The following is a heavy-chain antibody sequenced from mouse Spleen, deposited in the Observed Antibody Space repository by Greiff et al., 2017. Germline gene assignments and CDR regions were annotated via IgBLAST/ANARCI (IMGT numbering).Heavy chain of an antibody. J-gene: IGHJ3*01. CDR2: IDPSDSYT. D-gene: IGHD2-14*01. CDR3: ARGEVRRFAY. Sequence: QVQLQQSGAELVMPGASVKLSCKASGYTFTSYWMHWVKQRPGQGLEWIGEIDPSDSYTNYNQKFKGKATLTVDKSSSTAYMQLSSLTSEDSAVYYCARGEVRRFAYWGQGTLVTVSA. V-gene: IGHV1-69*01. CDR1: GYTFTSYW.